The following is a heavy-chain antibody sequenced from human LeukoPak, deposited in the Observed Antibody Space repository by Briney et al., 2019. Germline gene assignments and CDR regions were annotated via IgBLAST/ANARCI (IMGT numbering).Heavy chain of an antibody. CDR1: GGSFSGYY. CDR3: ARDPYCGGDCYQPYYMDV. V-gene: IGHV4-34*01. D-gene: IGHD2-21*01. J-gene: IGHJ6*03. CDR2: INHSGST. Sequence: SETLSLTCAVYGGSFSGYYWSWIRQPPGKGLEWIWEINHSGSTNCNPSLKSRVTISVDTSKNQFSLKLSSVTAADTAVYYCARDPYCGGDCYQPYYMDVWGKGTTVTVSS.